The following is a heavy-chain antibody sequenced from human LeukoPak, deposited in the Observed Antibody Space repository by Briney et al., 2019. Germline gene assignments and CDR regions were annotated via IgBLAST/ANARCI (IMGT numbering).Heavy chain of an antibody. D-gene: IGHD2-15*01. Sequence: ASVTVSCKASGGTFSTYAISWVRQAPGQGLEWMGGIIPIFGTTIYAQKFQGRVTITADESTSTAYMELSSLRSEDTAVYYCARGYCYGGTCYSFDYWGQGTLVTVSS. CDR1: GGTFSTYA. CDR2: IIPIFGTT. J-gene: IGHJ4*02. CDR3: ARGYCYGGTCYSFDY. V-gene: IGHV1-69*13.